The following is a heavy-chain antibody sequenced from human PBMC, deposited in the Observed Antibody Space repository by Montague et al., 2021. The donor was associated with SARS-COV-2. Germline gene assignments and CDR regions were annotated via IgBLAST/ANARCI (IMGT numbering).Heavy chain of an antibody. CDR2: ITDSGHST. D-gene: IGHD2-8*01. CDR1: GFTFSSSA. J-gene: IGHJ5*02. Sequence: SLRLSCAASGFTFSSSAMSWIRQAPGKGLEWVSGITDSGHSTYYADSVKGRFTISRDNSGDTLYLHSHSLRVEDTAIYYCATTNGIGYPNWFGPWGQGTLVTVSS. V-gene: IGHV3-23*01. CDR3: ATTNGIGYPNWFGP.